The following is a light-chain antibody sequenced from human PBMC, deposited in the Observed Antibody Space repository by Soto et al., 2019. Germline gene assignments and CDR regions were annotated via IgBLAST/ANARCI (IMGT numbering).Light chain of an antibody. CDR1: SSDIGAHNS. Sequence: LAQPASVSASPGQSITISCTGTSSDIGAHNSVSWYQRHPGEAPKVIIHEVSNRPSGISDRFSGSKSGNTASLTISGLQAEDEAIYYCSSYTSSATWVFGGGTKVTVL. V-gene: IGLV2-14*01. CDR3: SSYTSSATWV. J-gene: IGLJ3*02. CDR2: EVS.